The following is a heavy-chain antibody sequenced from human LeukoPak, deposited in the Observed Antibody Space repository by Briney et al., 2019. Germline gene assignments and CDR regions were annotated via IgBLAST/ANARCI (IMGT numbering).Heavy chain of an antibody. Sequence: RGSLRLSCAASGFTFSNYAMHWVRQAPGKGLEWLAYIRYDGSSKYYADFVKGRFTISRDNSENTLYLQMNSLRPEDTALYYCARDQAGSGHYADYWGQGTLVTVSS. V-gene: IGHV3-30*02. CDR2: IRYDGSSK. J-gene: IGHJ4*02. D-gene: IGHD3-10*01. CDR3: ARDQAGSGHYADY. CDR1: GFTFSNYA.